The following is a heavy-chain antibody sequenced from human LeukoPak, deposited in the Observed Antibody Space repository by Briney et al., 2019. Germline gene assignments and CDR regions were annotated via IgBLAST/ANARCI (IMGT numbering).Heavy chain of an antibody. CDR2: VYYTGTT. D-gene: IGHD6-19*01. V-gene: IGHV4-59*01. Sequence: SETLSLTCTVSGGSISPDYWGWIRQPPGKGLGWIAYVYYTGTTNFNPSLKSRFSISVDTSRNQLSLRLTSVTAADTAVYYCARLRRVTVATYNYYYLDLWGRGTLVTVSS. J-gene: IGHJ2*01. CDR1: GGSISPDY. CDR3: ARLRRVTVATYNYYYLDL.